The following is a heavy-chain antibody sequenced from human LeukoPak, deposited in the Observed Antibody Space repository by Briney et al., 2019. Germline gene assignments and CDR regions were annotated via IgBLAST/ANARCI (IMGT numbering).Heavy chain of an antibody. D-gene: IGHD3-10*01. CDR2: ISSSSSYI. Sequence: PGGSLRLSCAASGFTFSSYSMNWVRQAPGKGLEGVSSISSSSSYIYYADSVKGRFTISRDNAKNSLYLQMNSLRAGDTAGYYCARVGYDGSGSPREAVRYYFDYWGQGTLVTVSS. CDR3: ARVGYDGSGSPREAVRYYFDY. J-gene: IGHJ4*02. V-gene: IGHV3-21*01. CDR1: GFTFSSYS.